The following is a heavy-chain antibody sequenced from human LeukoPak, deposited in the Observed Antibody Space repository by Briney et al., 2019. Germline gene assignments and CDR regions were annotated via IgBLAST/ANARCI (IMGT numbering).Heavy chain of an antibody. V-gene: IGHV4-59*12. CDR1: GGSISSYY. D-gene: IGHD5-18*01. J-gene: IGHJ4*02. CDR3: ARVADGKGYPFDY. CDR2: IYYSGST. Sequence: SETLSLTCTVSGGSISSYYWSWIRQPPGKGLEWIGYIYYSGSTNYNPSLKSRVTISVDTSKNQFSLKLSSVTAADTAVYYCARVADGKGYPFDYWGQGTLVTVSS.